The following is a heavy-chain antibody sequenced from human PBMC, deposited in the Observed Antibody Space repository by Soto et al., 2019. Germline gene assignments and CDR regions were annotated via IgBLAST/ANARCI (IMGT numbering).Heavy chain of an antibody. Sequence: GGSLRLSCTASGFTFSDYYMSLIRQAPGKGLEWVSYISSSSSYTNYADSVKGRFTISRDNAKNSLYLQMNSLRAEDTAVYYCARDGQWLEGYYYYGMDVWGQGTTVTVSS. D-gene: IGHD6-19*01. CDR2: ISSSSSYT. CDR1: GFTFSDYY. J-gene: IGHJ6*02. V-gene: IGHV3-11*06. CDR3: ARDGQWLEGYYYYGMDV.